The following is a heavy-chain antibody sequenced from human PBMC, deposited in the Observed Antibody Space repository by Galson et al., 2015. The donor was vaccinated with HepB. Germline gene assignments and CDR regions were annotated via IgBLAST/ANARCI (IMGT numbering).Heavy chain of an antibody. CDR2: IIPILGIA. V-gene: IGHV1-69*02. CDR1: GGTFSSYT. Sequence: SVKVSCKASGGTFSSYTISWVRQAPGQGLEWMGRIIPILGIANYAQKFQGRVTITADKSTSTAYMELSSLRSEDTAAYYCASALRFRKNYYDRDAFDIWGQGTMVTVSS. J-gene: IGHJ3*02. CDR3: ASALRFRKNYYDRDAFDI. D-gene: IGHD3-22*01.